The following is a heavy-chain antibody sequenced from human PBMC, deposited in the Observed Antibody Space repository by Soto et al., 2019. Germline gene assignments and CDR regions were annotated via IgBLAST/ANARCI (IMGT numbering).Heavy chain of an antibody. Sequence: QVQLQESGPGLVKPSETLSLTCTVSGGSISSYYWSWIRQPPGKGLEWIGYIYYSGSTNYNPSLKRRVTISVDTSKNQFSLKLSSVTAADTAVYYCARWNGIAAAGDYWFDPWGQGTLVTVSS. CDR2: IYYSGST. CDR3: ARWNGIAAAGDYWFDP. D-gene: IGHD6-13*01. V-gene: IGHV4-59*01. J-gene: IGHJ5*02. CDR1: GGSISSYY.